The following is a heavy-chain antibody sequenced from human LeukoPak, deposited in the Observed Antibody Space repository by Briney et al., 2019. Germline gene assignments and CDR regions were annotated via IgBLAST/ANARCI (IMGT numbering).Heavy chain of an antibody. CDR1: GDSVSSINGA. D-gene: IGHD6-19*01. V-gene: IGHV6-1*01. CDR3: ARDLGNTGWYTFDY. CDR2: TYYRSKWYT. Sequence: SQTLSLTYAISGDSVSSINGAWNWIRQSPSRGLEWLGRTYYRSKWYTDYALSMKGRISINPDTSKNQFSLQLNSVTPDDTAVYYCARDLGNTGWYTFDYWGQGTLVTVSS. J-gene: IGHJ4*02.